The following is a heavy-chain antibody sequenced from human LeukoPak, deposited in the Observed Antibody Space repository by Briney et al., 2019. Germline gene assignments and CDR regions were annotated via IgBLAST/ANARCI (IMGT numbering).Heavy chain of an antibody. CDR3: AREGRVSGYDFDC. J-gene: IGHJ4*02. Sequence: GGSLRLSCAASGFTFSSYWMHWVRQTPGKGLVWVSRINSDGSSITYADSVKGRFTISRDNAKNTLYLQMNSLRVEDTAVYYWAREGRVSGYDFDCWGQGTLVTVSS. CDR1: GFTFSSYW. D-gene: IGHD5-12*01. CDR2: INSDGSSI. V-gene: IGHV3-74*03.